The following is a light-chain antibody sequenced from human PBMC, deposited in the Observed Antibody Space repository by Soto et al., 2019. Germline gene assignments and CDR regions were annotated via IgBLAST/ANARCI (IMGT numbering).Light chain of an antibody. Sequence: EIVLTQSPGTLSLSPGERATLSCRASQSVTSSYLAWYQQKPGQAPRLLIYGESSRATDIPDRFRGSGSGTDFTLTISRLEPEDFAVYYCKQYGSSPPYTFGQGTKLEIK. CDR3: KQYGSSPPYT. CDR1: QSVTSSY. CDR2: GES. J-gene: IGKJ2*01. V-gene: IGKV3-20*01.